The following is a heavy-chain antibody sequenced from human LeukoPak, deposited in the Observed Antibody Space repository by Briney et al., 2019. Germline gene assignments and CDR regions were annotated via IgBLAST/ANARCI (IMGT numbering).Heavy chain of an antibody. Sequence: ASVKVSCKVSGYTLTELSMHWVRQAPGKGLEWMGGFDPEDGETIYAQKFQGRVTMTEDTSTDTAYMELSSLRSEDTAVYYCARDPGKYGDSLRPSGLDYWGQGTLVTVSS. J-gene: IGHJ4*02. V-gene: IGHV1-24*01. CDR2: FDPEDGET. D-gene: IGHD2-15*01. CDR3: ARDPGKYGDSLRPSGLDY. CDR1: GYTLTELS.